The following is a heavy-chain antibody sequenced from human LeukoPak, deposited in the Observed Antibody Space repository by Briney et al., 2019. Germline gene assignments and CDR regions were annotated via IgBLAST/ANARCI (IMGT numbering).Heavy chain of an antibody. Sequence: SESLSLTCTVSGGSISSSSYYWGWIRQPPGKGLEWIGSIYYSGSTYYNPSLKSRVTISVDTSKNQFSLKLSSVTAADTAVYYCARHGALQQWLVKDYFDYWGQGTLVTVSS. D-gene: IGHD6-19*01. CDR3: ARHGALQQWLVKDYFDY. V-gene: IGHV4-39*01. J-gene: IGHJ4*02. CDR2: IYYSGST. CDR1: GGSISSSSYY.